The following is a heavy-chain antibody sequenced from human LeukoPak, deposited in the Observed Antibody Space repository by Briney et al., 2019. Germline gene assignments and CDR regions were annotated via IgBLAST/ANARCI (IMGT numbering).Heavy chain of an antibody. J-gene: IGHJ6*03. CDR3: ARTVPGVVTYYGVPYYYYMDV. CDR2: ISYSGST. V-gene: IGHV4-59*08. D-gene: IGHD3-3*01. Sequence: PSETLSLTCTVSGGSISSYFWSWVRQPPGKGLEWIGYISYSGSTNYNPSLKSRVTISVDTSKNQFSLKLSSVTAADTAVYYCARTVPGVVTYYGVPYYYYMDVWGKGTTVTVSS. CDR1: GGSISSYF.